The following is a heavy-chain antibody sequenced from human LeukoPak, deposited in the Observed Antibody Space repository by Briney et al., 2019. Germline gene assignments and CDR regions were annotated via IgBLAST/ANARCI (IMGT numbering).Heavy chain of an antibody. V-gene: IGHV3-48*01. CDR3: AKDSRGANFFGDFDY. D-gene: IGHD3-10*01. J-gene: IGHJ4*02. Sequence: GGSLRLSCAASKFTFSSYGMNWVRQAPGKGLEWVSYISSSGSTIYYADSVKGRFTISRDNTKNTVYLQVSSLRADDTAVYYCAKDSRGANFFGDFDYWGQGTLVTVSS. CDR2: ISSSGSTI. CDR1: KFTFSSYG.